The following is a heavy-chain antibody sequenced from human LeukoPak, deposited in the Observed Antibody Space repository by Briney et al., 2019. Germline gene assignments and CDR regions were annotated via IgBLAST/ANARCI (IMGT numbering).Heavy chain of an antibody. V-gene: IGHV4-30-2*01. J-gene: IGHJ4*02. CDR3: VRYGDYFDY. D-gene: IGHD3-9*01. CDR1: GGAISSGGYS. Sequence: SQTLSLTCAVSGGAISSGGYSWSWIRQPPGKGLEWIGYIYHSGSTYYNPSLKSRVTISVDRSKNQFSLKLSSVTAADTAVYYCVRYGDYFDYWGQGTLVTVSS. CDR2: IYHSGST.